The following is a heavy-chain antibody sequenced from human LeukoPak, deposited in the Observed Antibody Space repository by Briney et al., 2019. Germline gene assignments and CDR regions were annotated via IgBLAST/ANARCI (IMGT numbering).Heavy chain of an antibody. V-gene: IGHV3-33*08. CDR2: IWYDGSNK. CDR1: GFTFSNYD. CDR3: ATGESTTWSRFDY. D-gene: IGHD6-13*01. J-gene: IGHJ4*02. Sequence: PGGSLRLSCAASGFTFSNYDMHWVRQAPGKGLEWVAVIWYDGSNKYYADSVKGRFTISRDNSKNTLDLQMNSLRAEDTAVYYCATGESTTWSRFDYWGQGTLVTVSS.